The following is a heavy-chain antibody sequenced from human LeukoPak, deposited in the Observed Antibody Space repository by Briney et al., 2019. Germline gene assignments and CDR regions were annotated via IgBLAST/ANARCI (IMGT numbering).Heavy chain of an antibody. V-gene: IGHV3-7*01. CDR3: ARDVGYGDY. D-gene: IGHD5-12*01. CDR2: IKPDGSDK. CDR1: GFTLSSYW. Sequence: GGSLRLSCATSGFTLSSYWMTWVRQAPGKGLEWVANIKPDGSDKYYVGSVKGRFTISRDNAKNSLYLQMNSLRAEDTAVYYCARDVGYGDYWGQGTLVTVSS. J-gene: IGHJ4*02.